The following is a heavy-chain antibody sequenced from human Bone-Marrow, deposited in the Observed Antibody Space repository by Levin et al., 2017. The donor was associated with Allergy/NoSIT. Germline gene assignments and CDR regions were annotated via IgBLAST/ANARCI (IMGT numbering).Heavy chain of an antibody. CDR2: ISDIGDSI. CDR3: ATSTDLRAFDI. V-gene: IGHV3-23*01. D-gene: IGHD3-3*01. J-gene: IGHJ3*02. Sequence: GESLKISCAASGFSFRSYAMSWVRQAPGKGLEWVSTISDIGDSIYYADSVKGRLTISRDNFKNTLYLQMNSLRAEDTAVYYCATSTDLRAFDIWGQGTMVTVSS. CDR1: GFSFRSYA.